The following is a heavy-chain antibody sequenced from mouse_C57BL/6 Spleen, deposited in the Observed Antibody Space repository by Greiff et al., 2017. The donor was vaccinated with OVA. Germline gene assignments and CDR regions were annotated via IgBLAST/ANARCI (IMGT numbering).Heavy chain of an antibody. J-gene: IGHJ3*01. CDR3: ARNGDYAQFAY. CDR2: IYPDNGNT. V-gene: IGHV1-82*01. Sequence: QVQLKQPGPELVKPGASVKISCKASGYAFSSSWMHWVKQRPGQGLEWIGRIYPDNGNTNYNGKFKGKATLTADKSSSTAYMQLSSLTSEDSAVYFCARNGDYAQFAYWGQGTLVTVSA. CDR1: GYAFSSSW. D-gene: IGHD2-13*01.